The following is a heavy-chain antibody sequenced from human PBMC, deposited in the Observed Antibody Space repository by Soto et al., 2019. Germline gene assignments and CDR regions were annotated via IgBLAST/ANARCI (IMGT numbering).Heavy chain of an antibody. CDR1: GYTFTSYA. V-gene: IGHV1-3*01. CDR2: IYAGNGNT. D-gene: IGHD2-2*01. Sequence: ASVKVSCKASGYTFTSYALHCVRQAPGQRFEWMGWIYAGNGNTKYSQNFQGRVTITRDTSASTAYMELSSLRSEDTAVYYCARDRVPYCSSANCYPGGYWGQGTLVT. CDR3: ARDRVPYCSSANCYPGGY. J-gene: IGHJ4*02.